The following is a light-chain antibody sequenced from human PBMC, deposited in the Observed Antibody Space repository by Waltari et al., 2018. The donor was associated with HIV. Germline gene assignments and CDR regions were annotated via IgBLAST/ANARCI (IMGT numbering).Light chain of an antibody. Sequence: DIQMTQSPSTLSASVGDRVTITCRASQNINNWFAWYQRKPGKAPSLLIYKASTLETGVPSRFSGRGSGTEFTLSITNLQPEDLATYYCQQYDTYWAFGQGTTVDLK. V-gene: IGKV1-5*03. CDR2: KAS. CDR1: QNINNW. J-gene: IGKJ1*01. CDR3: QQYDTYWA.